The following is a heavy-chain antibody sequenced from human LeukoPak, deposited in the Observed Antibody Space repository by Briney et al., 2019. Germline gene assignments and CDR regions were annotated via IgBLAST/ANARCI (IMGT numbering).Heavy chain of an antibody. CDR2: MYPNGIT. D-gene: IGHD3-22*01. CDR1: GGSIFSYY. V-gene: IGHV4-4*08. J-gene: IGHJ2*01. Sequence: SETLSLTCTVSGGSIFSYYWNWIRQPPGKGLEWIGYMYPNGITSYNPSLRSRGTISIAKSKNQFSLRLRSVTAADTAIYYCARRAYYDTSGYYPTSGYFDLWGRGTLVTVSS. CDR3: ARRAYYDTSGYYPTSGYFDL.